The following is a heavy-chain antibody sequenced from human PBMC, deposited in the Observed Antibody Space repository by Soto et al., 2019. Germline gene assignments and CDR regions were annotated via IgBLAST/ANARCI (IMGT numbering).Heavy chain of an antibody. J-gene: IGHJ4*02. CDR2: ISGSGDST. D-gene: IGHD6-13*01. CDR3: ARRGPGTYFDY. CDR1: GFTFRSYA. Sequence: GGSQRLSCAASGFTFRSYARSWVRQAPGKGLEWVSVISGSGDSTYYADSVKGRFTISRDNSKNTLYLQMNSLRTEDTAVYYCARRGPGTYFDYWGQGTLVTVSS. V-gene: IGHV3-23*01.